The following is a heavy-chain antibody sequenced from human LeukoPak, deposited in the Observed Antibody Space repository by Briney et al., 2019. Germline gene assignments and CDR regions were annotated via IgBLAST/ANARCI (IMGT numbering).Heavy chain of an antibody. J-gene: IGHJ6*02. CDR1: GGTFSSYA. CDR2: IIPILGIA. D-gene: IGHD1-1*01. Sequence: SVKVSCKASGGTFSSYAISWVRQAPGQGLEWMGRIIPILGIANYAQKFQGRVTITADKSTSTAYMELSSLRSEDTAVYYCARLLERRPYYYYGMDVWGQGTTVTVSS. V-gene: IGHV1-69*04. CDR3: ARLLERRPYYYYGMDV.